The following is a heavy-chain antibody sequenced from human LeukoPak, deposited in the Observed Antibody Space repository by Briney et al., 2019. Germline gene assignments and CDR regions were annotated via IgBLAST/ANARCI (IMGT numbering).Heavy chain of an antibody. D-gene: IGHD5-18*01. Sequence: SETLSLTCTVSGGSISSYYWSWIRQPPGKGLEWIGYIYYSGSTNYNPSLKSRVTISVDTSKNQFSLKLSSVTAADTAVYYCARVRYSYGPDAFDIWGQGTMVTVSS. CDR3: ARVRYSYGPDAFDI. J-gene: IGHJ3*02. CDR2: IYYSGST. CDR1: GGSISSYY. V-gene: IGHV4-59*01.